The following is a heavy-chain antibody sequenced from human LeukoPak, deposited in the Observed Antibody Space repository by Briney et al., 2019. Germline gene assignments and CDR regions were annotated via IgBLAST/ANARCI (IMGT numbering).Heavy chain of an antibody. J-gene: IGHJ4*02. CDR1: GLIVSSNN. Sequence: SGGSLRLSCAASGLIVSSNNMTWVRQAPGKGLEWVSVIYSGGSIYYADSVKGRFTISRDSAKSTLYLQMNSLRAEDTAVYYCAKVRGGGYYFDYWGQGTLVTVSS. CDR3: AKVRGGGYYFDY. V-gene: IGHV3-53*01. D-gene: IGHD3-10*01. CDR2: IYSGGSI.